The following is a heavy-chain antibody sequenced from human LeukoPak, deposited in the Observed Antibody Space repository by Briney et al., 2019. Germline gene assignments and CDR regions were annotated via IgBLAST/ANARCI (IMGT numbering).Heavy chain of an antibody. CDR3: EKERNAWPTNFDS. CDR1: EFTFITYA. CDR2: ISSSGGTT. D-gene: IGHD5-24*01. J-gene: IGHJ4*02. Sequence: PGGSLRLSCAAGEFTFITYAVNWVRQAPGKGLEWVSAISSSGGTTYYADSVKGRFSISRDNSKNTLYLRMNSLRAEDTAIYYCEKERNAWPTNFDSWGQGTLVTVSA. V-gene: IGHV3-23*01.